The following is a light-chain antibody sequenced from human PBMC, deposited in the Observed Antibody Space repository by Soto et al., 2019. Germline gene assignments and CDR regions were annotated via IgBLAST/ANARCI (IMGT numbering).Light chain of an antibody. CDR3: SSYARRSTPLI. Sequence: QSALTQSASVSGSPGQSITISCTGTSSDVGGYNYVSWYQQNPGKAPKLMIYGVSHRPSGVSSRFSGSKSGNTASLTISGLQAEDEADYYCSSYARRSTPLIFGGGTKLTVL. J-gene: IGLJ2*01. CDR1: SSDVGGYNY. V-gene: IGLV2-14*01. CDR2: GVS.